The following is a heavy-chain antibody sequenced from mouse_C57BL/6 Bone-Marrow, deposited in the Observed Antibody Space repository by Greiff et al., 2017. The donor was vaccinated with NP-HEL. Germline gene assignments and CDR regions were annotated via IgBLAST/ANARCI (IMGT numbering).Heavy chain of an antibody. CDR3: ARRGYWVDY. J-gene: IGHJ4*01. CDR1: GYTFTNSW. V-gene: IGHV1-63*01. D-gene: IGHD3-1*01. CDR2: IYPGGGYT. Sequence: QVQLQQSGAELVRPGTSVKMSCKAPGYTFTNSWLGWAKQRPGHGLEWIGDIYPGGGYTNSNEKFKGKATLTADKSSSTAYMQFSSLTSEDSAIYYCARRGYWVDYWGQGTSVTVSS.